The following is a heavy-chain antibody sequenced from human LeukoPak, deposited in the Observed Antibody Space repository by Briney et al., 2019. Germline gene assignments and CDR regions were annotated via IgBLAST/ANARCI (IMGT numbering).Heavy chain of an antibody. CDR3: ARDEIYCTNGVCYPPNWFDP. V-gene: IGHV3-21*01. D-gene: IGHD2-8*01. CDR1: GFTFSSYA. J-gene: IGHJ5*02. CDR2: ISSSSYI. Sequence: GGSLRLSCAASGFTFSSYAMSWVRQAPGKGPEWVSSISSSSYIYYADSVKGRFTISRDNAKNSLYLQMNSLRAEDTAVYYCARDEIYCTNGVCYPPNWFDPWGQGNLVTVSS.